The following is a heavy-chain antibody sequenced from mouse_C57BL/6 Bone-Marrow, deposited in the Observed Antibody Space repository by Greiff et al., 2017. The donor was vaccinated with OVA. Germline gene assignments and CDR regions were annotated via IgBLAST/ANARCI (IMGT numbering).Heavy chain of an antibody. CDR2: INPCSGYT. CDR1: GYTFTSYW. V-gene: IGHV1-7*01. J-gene: IGHJ2*01. Sequence: VQLVESGAELAKPGASEKLSCKASGYTFTSYWMHWVKQRPGQGLEWIGYINPCSGYTTSNQMFQDKATLTADKSSSTAYMQLSSLTYEDSAVYYCARTTYVKNYFDDWGQGTTRTVSS. CDR3: ARTTYVKNYFDD. D-gene: IGHD2-12*01.